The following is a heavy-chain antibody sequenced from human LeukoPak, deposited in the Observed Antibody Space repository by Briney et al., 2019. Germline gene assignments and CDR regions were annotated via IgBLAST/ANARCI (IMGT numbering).Heavy chain of an antibody. D-gene: IGHD3-3*01. J-gene: IGHJ4*02. CDR2: IYPGDSDT. Sequence: GESLKISCKGSGYSFTSYWIGWVRQMPGKGLEWMGIIYPGDSDTRYSPSFQGQVTISADKSISTAYLQWSSLKASDTAMYYCARSSTIFGVVITHFDYWGQGTLVTVSS. V-gene: IGHV5-51*01. CDR3: ARSSTIFGVVITHFDY. CDR1: GYSFTSYW.